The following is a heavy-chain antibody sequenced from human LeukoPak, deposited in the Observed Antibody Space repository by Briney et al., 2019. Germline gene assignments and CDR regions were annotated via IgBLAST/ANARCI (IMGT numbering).Heavy chain of an antibody. J-gene: IGHJ4*02. D-gene: IGHD3-10*01. CDR2: IYHSGST. CDR1: GDSIASGGYS. CDR3: ARGGGFGANYFDY. V-gene: IGHV4-30-2*06. Sequence: SETLSLTCAVSGDSIASGGYSWSWIRQSPGKHLEWIGYIYHSGSTYYNPSLQSRVTISVDRSKNQFSLKMNSVTAADTAVYYCARGGGFGANYFDYWGQGILVTVSS.